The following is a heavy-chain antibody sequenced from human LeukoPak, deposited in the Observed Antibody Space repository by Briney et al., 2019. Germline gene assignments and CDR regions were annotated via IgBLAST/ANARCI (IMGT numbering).Heavy chain of an antibody. V-gene: IGHV5-51*01. CDR2: IYPSHSDI. D-gene: IGHD2-2*01. Sequence: GESLKISCKGSGYSFSTYWIAWARHMPEKGLEWMGFIYPSHSDIRYSPSFQGQVTISADKSTNTAYLQRSSLKASDTAVYYCARHMDKNKGYCSGSTCYDAFDIWGQGTTVTVSS. J-gene: IGHJ3*02. CDR3: ARHMDKNKGYCSGSTCYDAFDI. CDR1: GYSFSTYW.